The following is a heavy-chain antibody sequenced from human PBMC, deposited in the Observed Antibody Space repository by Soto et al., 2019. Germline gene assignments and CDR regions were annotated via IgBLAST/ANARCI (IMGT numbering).Heavy chain of an antibody. J-gene: IGHJ3*01. CDR1: EFTFRSYW. Sequence: EVQLVDSGGGLVQPGGSLRLSCAASEFTFRSYWMHWVRQSPGKGLVWVSRISGDGSSTSYADSVKGRFTISRDNAKNTMNLQMDSLRAEDTAVYYCARSLPGTYGAFDL. CDR2: ISGDGSST. D-gene: IGHD1-7*01. CDR3: ARSLPGTYGAFDL. V-gene: IGHV3-74*01.